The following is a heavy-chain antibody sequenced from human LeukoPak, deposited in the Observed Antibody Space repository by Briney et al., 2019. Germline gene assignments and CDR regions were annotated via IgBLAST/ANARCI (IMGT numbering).Heavy chain of an antibody. D-gene: IGHD5-12*01. V-gene: IGHV1-18*01. J-gene: IGHJ3*02. CDR2: ISAYNGNT. Sequence: ASVKVSCKASGYTFTSYGISWVRQAPGQGLEWMGWISAYNGNTNYAQKLQGRVTMTTDTSTSTAYMELRSLRSDDTAVYYCAGDLSGLSAFEIWGQGTMVTVSS. CDR3: AGDLSGLSAFEI. CDR1: GYTFTSYG.